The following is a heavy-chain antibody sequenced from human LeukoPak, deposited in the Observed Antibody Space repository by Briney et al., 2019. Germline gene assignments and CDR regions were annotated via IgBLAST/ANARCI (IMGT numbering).Heavy chain of an antibody. CDR1: GYTFTSYD. J-gene: IGHJ5*02. V-gene: IGHV1-8*03. CDR2: MNPNSGNT. D-gene: IGHD3-10*01. CDR3: ARGGYGSGSYYWIGWFDP. Sequence: ASVKVSCKASGYTFTSYDINWVRQATGQGLEGMGWMNPNSGNTGYAQKFQGRVTITRNTSISTAYMELSSLRSEDTAVYYCARGGYGSGSYYWIGWFDPWGQGTLVTVSS.